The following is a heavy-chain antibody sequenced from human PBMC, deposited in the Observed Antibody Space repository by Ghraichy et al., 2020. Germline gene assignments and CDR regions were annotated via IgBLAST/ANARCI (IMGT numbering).Heavy chain of an antibody. CDR3: PKDSSSWYYFDY. D-gene: IGHD6-13*01. J-gene: IGHJ4*02. Sequence: LSLTCAASGFTFSSYAMSWVRQAPGKGLEWVSSISGSGGSTYYAESVKGRFTVSRDNSKNTLFLQMNSLRAEDTAVYFCPKDSSSWYYFDYWGQGTLVTVSS. CDR1: GFTFSSYA. CDR2: ISGSGGST. V-gene: IGHV3-23*01.